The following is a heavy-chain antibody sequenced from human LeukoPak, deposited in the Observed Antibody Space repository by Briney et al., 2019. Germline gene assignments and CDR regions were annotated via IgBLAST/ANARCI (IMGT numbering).Heavy chain of an antibody. Sequence: SETLSLTCTVSGGSISSGGYYWSWIRQHPGTGLEWIGYIYYSGSTYYNPSLKSRVTISVDTSKNQFSLKLSSVTAADTAVYYCARDIVPFYGMDVWGQGTTVTVSS. CDR2: IYYSGST. CDR1: GGSISSGGYY. V-gene: IGHV4-31*03. D-gene: IGHD2-15*01. CDR3: ARDIVPFYGMDV. J-gene: IGHJ6*02.